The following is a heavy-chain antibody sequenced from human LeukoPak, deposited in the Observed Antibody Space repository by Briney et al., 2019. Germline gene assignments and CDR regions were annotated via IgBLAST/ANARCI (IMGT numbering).Heavy chain of an antibody. CDR3: VRVRYCSSASCSIRYFDY. J-gene: IGHJ4*02. V-gene: IGHV3-23*01. CDR2: ITGSRGTT. D-gene: IGHD2-2*01. CDR1: GFNFRAYW. Sequence: GGSLRLSCTTSGFNFRAYWMGWVRQAPGKGLEWVSAITGSRGTTYYADSVKGRFTVSRDNSKNTLYLQMNSLRAEDTAVYYCVRVRYCSSASCSIRYFDYWGQGTLVPVSS.